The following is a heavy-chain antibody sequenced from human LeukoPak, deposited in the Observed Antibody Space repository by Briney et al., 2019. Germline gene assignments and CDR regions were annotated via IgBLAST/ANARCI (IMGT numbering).Heavy chain of an antibody. CDR2: MNPNSGNT. D-gene: IGHD6-13*01. Sequence: ASVKVSCKASGYTFTGYYMHWVRQAPGQGLEWMGWMNPNSGNTGYAQKFQGRVTITRNTSISTAYMELSSLRSEDTAVYYCARARGRYGSSWGIGYWGQGTLVTVSS. V-gene: IGHV1-8*03. CDR1: GYTFTGYY. CDR3: ARARGRYGSSWGIGY. J-gene: IGHJ4*02.